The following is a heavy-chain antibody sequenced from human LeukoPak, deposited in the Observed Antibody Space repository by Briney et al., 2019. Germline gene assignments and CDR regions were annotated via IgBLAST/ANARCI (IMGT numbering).Heavy chain of an antibody. CDR3: VRLPAAEGLIDS. V-gene: IGHV3-11*01. J-gene: IGHJ4*02. Sequence: PGGSLRLSCAASGFAFSDYFMSWIRQAPGKGLEWISYIGSSGSPIYYADTVRGRFTISRDNAKNSLHLQMNSLRAEDTAVYYCVRLPAAEGLIDSWGQGTLVTVSS. CDR2: IGSSGSPI. D-gene: IGHD6-25*01. CDR1: GFAFSDYF.